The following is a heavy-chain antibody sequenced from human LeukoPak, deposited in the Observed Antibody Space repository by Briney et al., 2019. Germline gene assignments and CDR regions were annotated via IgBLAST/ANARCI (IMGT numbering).Heavy chain of an antibody. CDR3: ARDQKRAAVAPYYYYGMDV. D-gene: IGHD6-19*01. V-gene: IGHV4-4*07. CDR1: GGSISSYY. J-gene: IGHJ6*02. CDR2: IYTSGST. Sequence: LSETLSLICTVSGGSISSYYWSWIRQPAGKGLEWIGRIYTSGSTNYNPSLKSRVTMSVDTSKNQFSLKLSSVIAADTAVYYCARDQKRAAVAPYYYYGMDVWGQGTTVTVSS.